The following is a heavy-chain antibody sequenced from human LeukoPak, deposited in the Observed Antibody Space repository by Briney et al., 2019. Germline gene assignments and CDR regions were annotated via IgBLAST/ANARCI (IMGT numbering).Heavy chain of an antibody. CDR2: ISAYNGNT. J-gene: IGHJ4*02. V-gene: IGHV1-18*01. D-gene: IGHD3-9*01. CDR1: GYTYTSYG. Sequence: GASVKVSCKACGYTYTSYGISWVRQAPGQGLEWMGWISAYNGNTNYAQKLQGRVTMTTDTSTSTAYMELRSLRSDDTAVYYCASSAGYDILTAYLLDYWGQGTLVTVSS. CDR3: ASSAGYDILTAYLLDY.